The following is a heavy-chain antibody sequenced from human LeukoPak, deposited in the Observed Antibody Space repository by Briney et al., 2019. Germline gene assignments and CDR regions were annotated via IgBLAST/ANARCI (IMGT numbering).Heavy chain of an antibody. CDR3: ARGDYYNSSAYPGSYWFFDL. Sequence: GGSLKLSCAASGFTFSSYAMHWVRQAPGKGLEWVAVISYDGSNKYYADSVKGRFTISRDNAKNTLYLQMNSLRAEDTAVYYCARGDYYNSSAYPGSYWFFDLWGRGTLVTVSS. V-gene: IGHV3-30-3*01. J-gene: IGHJ2*01. CDR1: GFTFSSYA. CDR2: ISYDGSNK. D-gene: IGHD3-22*01.